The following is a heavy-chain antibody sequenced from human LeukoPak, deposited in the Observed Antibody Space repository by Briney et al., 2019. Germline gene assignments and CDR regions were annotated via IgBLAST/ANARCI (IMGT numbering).Heavy chain of an antibody. CDR1: GFTFSSYA. CDR2: ISYDGSNK. J-gene: IGHJ4*02. CDR3: ARGGDVLRYFDWSPPYYFDY. D-gene: IGHD3-9*01. V-gene: IGHV3-30-3*01. Sequence: QTGGSLRLSCAASGFTFSSYAMHWVRQAPGKGLEWVAVISYDGSNKYYADSVKGRFTISRDNSKNTLYLQVNSLRAEDTAVYYCARGGDVLRYFDWSPPYYFDYWGQGTLVTVSS.